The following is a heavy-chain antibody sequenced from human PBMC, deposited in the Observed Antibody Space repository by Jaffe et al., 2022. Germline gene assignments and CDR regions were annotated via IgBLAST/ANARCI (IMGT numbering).Heavy chain of an antibody. CDR3: TRDQVIVVNYYYYYMDV. CDR1: GFTFGDYA. CDR2: IRSKAYGGTT. D-gene: IGHD3-22*01. J-gene: IGHJ6*03. V-gene: IGHV3-49*04. Sequence: EVQLVESGGGLVQPGRSLRLSCTASGFTFGDYAMSWVRQAPGKGLEWVGFIRSKAYGGTTEYAASVKGRFTISRDDSKSIAYLQMNSLKTEDTAVYYCTRDQVIVVNYYYYYMDVWGKGTTVTVSS.